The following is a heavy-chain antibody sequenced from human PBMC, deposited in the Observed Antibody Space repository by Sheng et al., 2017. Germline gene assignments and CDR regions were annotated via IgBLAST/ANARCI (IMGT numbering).Heavy chain of an antibody. Sequence: EVQVLESGGHLVQPGGSLRLSCAASGFNFNSYAINWVRQAPGEGLEWVSSISGSGGGTYYAESVKGRFTISRDNSKNTVNLQMNSLRAEDTAVYYCAKSSGYDQYYYYYMDVWGQGTTVTVSS. CDR2: ISGSGGGT. J-gene: IGHJ6*03. CDR3: AKSSGYDQYYYYYMDV. V-gene: IGHV3-23*01. D-gene: IGHD5-12*01. CDR1: GFNFNSYA.